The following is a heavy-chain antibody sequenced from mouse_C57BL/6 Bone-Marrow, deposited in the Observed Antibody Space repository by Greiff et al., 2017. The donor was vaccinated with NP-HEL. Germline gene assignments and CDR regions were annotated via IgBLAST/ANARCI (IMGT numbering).Heavy chain of an antibody. D-gene: IGHD2-5*01. Sequence: VKVVESGAELVKPGASVKMSCKASGYTFTTYPIEWMKQNHGKSLEWIGNFHPYNDDTKYNEKFKGKATLTVEKSSSTVYLELSRLTSDDSAVYYCARKDYSSSFAYWGQGTLVTVSA. CDR1: GYTFTTYP. CDR2: FHPYNDDT. J-gene: IGHJ3*01. CDR3: ARKDYSSSFAY. V-gene: IGHV1-47*01.